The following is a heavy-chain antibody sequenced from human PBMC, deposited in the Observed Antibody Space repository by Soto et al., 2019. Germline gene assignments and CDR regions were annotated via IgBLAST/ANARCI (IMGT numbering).Heavy chain of an antibody. CDR1: GFTFDDYG. CDR2: VNWNGGST. Sequence: EVQLVESGGGVLRPGGSLRLSCAASGFTFDDYGMSWARQAPGKGLEWVSGVNWNGGSTGYADSVKGRFTISRDNAKDSLYLQMNSLRAEDTAFYYCVRGASLNFDYWGQGTLVTVSS. J-gene: IGHJ4*02. V-gene: IGHV3-20*04. D-gene: IGHD1-26*01. CDR3: VRGASLNFDY.